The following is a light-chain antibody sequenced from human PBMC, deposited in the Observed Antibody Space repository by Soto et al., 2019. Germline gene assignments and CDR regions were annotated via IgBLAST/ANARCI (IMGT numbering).Light chain of an antibody. Sequence: IQLTQSPSSLSASVGDRVTVTCRASQGIGTYLVWYQQKSGKAPTVLICASSTLQTGVPSRFSGSGSGTDFSLTISSLHPEDVATYYCQQVDSYPRTFGQGTKVEIK. CDR3: QQVDSYPRT. CDR2: ASS. CDR1: QGIGTY. J-gene: IGKJ1*01. V-gene: IGKV1-9*01.